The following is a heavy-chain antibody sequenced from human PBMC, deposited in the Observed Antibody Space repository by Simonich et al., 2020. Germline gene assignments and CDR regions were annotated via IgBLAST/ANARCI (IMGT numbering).Heavy chain of an antibody. Sequence: QVQLVQSGAEVKKPGASVKVSCKASGYTFTSYGISWVRQAPGQGLEWMGRISASNGNTNYDTKHQGRVTMTTDTSTSTAYMELRSLRSDDTAVYYCARASRGTWWYYYFDYWGQGTLVTVSS. CDR2: ISASNGNT. J-gene: IGHJ4*02. CDR1: GYTFTSYG. D-gene: IGHD2-15*01. CDR3: ARASRGTWWYYYFDY. V-gene: IGHV1-18*01.